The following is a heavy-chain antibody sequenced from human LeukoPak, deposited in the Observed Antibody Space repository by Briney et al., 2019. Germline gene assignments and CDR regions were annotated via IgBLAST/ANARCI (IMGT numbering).Heavy chain of an antibody. J-gene: IGHJ4*02. CDR2: ISYDGSSK. CDR1: GFTFSTYA. CDR3: AKDPSSSGSYYLFDY. V-gene: IGHV3-30*04. Sequence: GRSLRLSCAASGFTFSTYAMHRVRQAPGKGLEWVAVISYDGSSKYYADSVKGRFTISRDNSKNTLYLQMNSLRAEDPAVYYCAKDPSSSGSYYLFDYWGQGTLVTVSS. D-gene: IGHD3-10*01.